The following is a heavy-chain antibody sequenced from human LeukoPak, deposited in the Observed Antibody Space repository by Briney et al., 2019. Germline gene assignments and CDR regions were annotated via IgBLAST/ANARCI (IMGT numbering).Heavy chain of an antibody. CDR2: FDPEDGET. D-gene: IGHD6-19*01. Sequence: ASVKVSFKVSGYTLTELSMHWVRQAPGKGLEWMGGFDPEDGETIYAQKFQGRVTMTEDTSTDTAYMELSSLRSEDTAVYYCATWGTVAGTVYYFDYWGQGTLVTVSS. V-gene: IGHV1-24*01. J-gene: IGHJ4*02. CDR3: ATWGTVAGTVYYFDY. CDR1: GYTLTELS.